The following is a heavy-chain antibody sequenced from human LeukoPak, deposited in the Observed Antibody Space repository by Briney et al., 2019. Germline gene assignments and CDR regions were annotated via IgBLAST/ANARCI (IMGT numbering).Heavy chain of an antibody. J-gene: IGHJ4*02. CDR1: GFTFDDYG. CDR3: AKLPTYYYDSSGYYHFDY. CDR2: ISGSGVGT. D-gene: IGHD3-22*01. V-gene: IGHV3-23*01. Sequence: PGGSLRLSCAASGFTFDDYGMSWVRQAPGKGLEWVSVISGSGVGTYDADSVKGRFTISRDNSKNTLNLQMNSLRAEDTAVYYCAKLPTYYYDSSGYYHFDYWGQGTLVTVSS.